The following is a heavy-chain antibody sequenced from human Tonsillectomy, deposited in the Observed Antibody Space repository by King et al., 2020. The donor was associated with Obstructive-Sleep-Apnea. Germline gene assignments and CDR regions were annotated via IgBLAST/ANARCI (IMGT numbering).Heavy chain of an antibody. CDR3: ARDGHGSGSSSPRGIDD. CDR1: GYTFTSYG. Sequence: VQLVESGAEVKKPGASVKVSCKASGYTFTSYGISWVRQAPGQGLEWMGWISAYNGNTNYAQKLQGRVTMTTDTSTSTAYMELRSLRSDDTAVYYCARDGHGSGSSSPRGIDDGGQGTPVTASS. D-gene: IGHD3-10*01. V-gene: IGHV1-18*01. CDR2: ISAYNGNT. J-gene: IGHJ4*02.